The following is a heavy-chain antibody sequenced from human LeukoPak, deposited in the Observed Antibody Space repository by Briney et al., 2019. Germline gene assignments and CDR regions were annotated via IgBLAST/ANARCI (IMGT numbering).Heavy chain of an antibody. CDR2: ISYSGNT. CDR1: GGSISSYY. CDR3: ARQGGYIAPLAF. J-gene: IGHJ4*02. V-gene: IGHV4-59*08. D-gene: IGHD6-13*01. Sequence: KPPETLSLTCTVSGGSISSYYWSWIRQPPGKGLEWIGYISYSGNTNYNPSLKSRATISLDTSKNQFSLKLSSVTAADTAVYYCARQGGYIAPLAFWGQGTLVTVSA.